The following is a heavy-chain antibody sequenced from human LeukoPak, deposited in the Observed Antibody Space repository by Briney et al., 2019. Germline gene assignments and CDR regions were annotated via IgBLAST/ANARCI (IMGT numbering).Heavy chain of an antibody. D-gene: IGHD6-13*01. CDR2: INPNSGGT. J-gene: IGHJ3*02. CDR3: ARVVAAAGRKGDAFDI. Sequence: GASVKVSCKASGYTFTGYYVHWVRQAPGQGLEWMGWINPNSGGTNYAQKFQGRVTMTRDTSISTAYMELSRLRSDDTAVYYCARVVAAAGRKGDAFDIWGQGTMVTVSS. V-gene: IGHV1-2*02. CDR1: GYTFTGYY.